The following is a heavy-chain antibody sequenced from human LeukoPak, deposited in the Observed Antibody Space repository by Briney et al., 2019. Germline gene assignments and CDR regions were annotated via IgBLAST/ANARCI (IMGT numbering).Heavy chain of an antibody. CDR1: GLTFSSYG. V-gene: IGHV3-30*18. CDR2: ISYDGSNK. CDR3: AKDRASYYPYYYYYGMDV. D-gene: IGHD1-26*01. Sequence: GGSLRLSCAASGLTFSSYGMHWVRQAPGKGLEWVAVISYDGSNKYYADSVKGRFTISRDNSKNTLYLQMNSLRAEDTAVYYCAKDRASYYPYYYYYGMDVWGQGTTVTVSS. J-gene: IGHJ6*02.